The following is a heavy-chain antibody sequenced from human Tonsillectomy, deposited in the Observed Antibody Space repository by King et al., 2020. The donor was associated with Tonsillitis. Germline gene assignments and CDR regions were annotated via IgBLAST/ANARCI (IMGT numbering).Heavy chain of an antibody. V-gene: IGHV1-2*04. Sequence: QLVQSGAEVKKPGASVKVSCKASGYTFTGYYMHWVRQAPGQGLEWMGWINPNSGGTNYAQKFQGWVTMTRDTSISTAYMELSRRRSDDTAVYYCARGYSYCPDRGPYYYYYMDVWGKGTTVTVSS. J-gene: IGHJ6*03. D-gene: IGHD5-18*01. CDR2: INPNSGGT. CDR1: GYTFTGYY. CDR3: ARGYSYCPDRGPYYYYYMDV.